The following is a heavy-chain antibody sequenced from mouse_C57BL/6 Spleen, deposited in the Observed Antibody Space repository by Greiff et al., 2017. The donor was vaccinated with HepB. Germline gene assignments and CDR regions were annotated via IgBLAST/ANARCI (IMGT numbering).Heavy chain of an antibody. Sequence: EVKLMESGGGLVQPGGSLSLSCAASGFTFTDYYMSWVRQPPGKALEWLGFIRNKANGYTTEYSASVKGRFTISRDNSQSILYLQMNALRAEDSATYYCARYRWLPHYYAMDYWGQGTSVTVSS. CDR1: GFTFTDYY. CDR2: IRNKANGYTT. J-gene: IGHJ4*01. CDR3: ARYRWLPHYYAMDY. V-gene: IGHV7-3*01. D-gene: IGHD2-3*01.